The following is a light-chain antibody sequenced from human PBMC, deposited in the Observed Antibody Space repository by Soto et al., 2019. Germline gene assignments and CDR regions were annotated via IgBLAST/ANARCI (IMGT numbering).Light chain of an antibody. V-gene: IGLV2-14*01. J-gene: IGLJ1*01. CDR3: SSYTSSSPYV. CDR2: GVS. CDR1: SSDFGDYNY. Sequence: QSALTQPASVSGSPGQSITISCTVTSSDFGDYNYVSWYQHHPDKAPKLIIFGVSNRPSGVSNRFSGSKSGNTASLTISGLQAEDEADYYCSSYTSSSPYVFGTGTKVTVL.